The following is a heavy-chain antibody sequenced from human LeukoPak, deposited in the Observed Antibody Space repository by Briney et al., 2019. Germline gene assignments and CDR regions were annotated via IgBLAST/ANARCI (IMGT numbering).Heavy chain of an antibody. Sequence: GESLKISCKGSGYSFTSYWIGWVRQMPGKGLEWMGIIYPGDSDTGYSPSFQGQVTISADKSISTAYLQWSSLKASDTAMYYCARQGCSSTSCLNWFDPWGQGTLVTVSS. CDR1: GYSFTSYW. D-gene: IGHD2-2*01. J-gene: IGHJ5*02. V-gene: IGHV5-51*01. CDR3: ARQGCSSTSCLNWFDP. CDR2: IYPGDSDT.